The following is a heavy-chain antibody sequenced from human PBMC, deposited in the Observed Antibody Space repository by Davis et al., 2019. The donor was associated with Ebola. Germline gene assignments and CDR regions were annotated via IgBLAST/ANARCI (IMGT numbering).Heavy chain of an antibody. CDR1: GGTFSSYA. V-gene: IGHV1-69*06. Sequence: SVKVSCKASGGTFSSYAISWVRQAPGQGLEWMGGIIPIFGTANYAQKFQGRVTITADKSTSTAYMELSSLRSEDTAVYYCARGMSGVEAYCGGDCYSADYWGQGTLVTVSS. CDR3: ARGMSGVEAYCGGDCYSADY. J-gene: IGHJ4*02. CDR2: IIPIFGTA. D-gene: IGHD2-21*02.